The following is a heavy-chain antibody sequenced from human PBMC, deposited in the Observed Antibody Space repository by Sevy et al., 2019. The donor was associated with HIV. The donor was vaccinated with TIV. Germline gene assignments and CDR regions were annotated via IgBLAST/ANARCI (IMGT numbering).Heavy chain of an antibody. CDR1: GFTFSSYW. Sequence: GSLRLSCAASGFTFSSYWMSWVRQAPGKGLEWVANIKQDGSEKYYVDSVKGRFTISRDNAKNSLYLQMNSLRAEDTAVYYCARDIGSTLYPTTLFDYWGQGTLVTVSS. CDR3: ARDIGSTLYPTTLFDY. V-gene: IGHV3-7*01. D-gene: IGHD3-10*01. J-gene: IGHJ4*02. CDR2: IKQDGSEK.